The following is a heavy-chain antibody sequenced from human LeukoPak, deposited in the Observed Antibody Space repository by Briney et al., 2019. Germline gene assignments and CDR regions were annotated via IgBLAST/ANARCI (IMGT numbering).Heavy chain of an antibody. D-gene: IGHD6-13*01. Sequence: GGSLRLSCAVSGFTFSSYAMSWVRQAPGKGLEWVSAISASGGSTYYADSVKGRFIISRDNSRNTLYLQMNSLRAEDTAVYYCAKEGSSSWYYFDYWGQGTLATVSS. CDR3: AKEGSSSWYYFDY. J-gene: IGHJ4*02. CDR2: ISASGGST. CDR1: GFTFSSYA. V-gene: IGHV3-23*01.